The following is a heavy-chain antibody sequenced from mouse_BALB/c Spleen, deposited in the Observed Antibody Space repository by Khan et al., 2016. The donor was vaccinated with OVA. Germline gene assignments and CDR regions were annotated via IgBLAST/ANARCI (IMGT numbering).Heavy chain of an antibody. V-gene: IGHV9-3-1*01. Sequence: QIQLVQSGPELKKPGETVKISCKASGYTFTDYVMNWVKQSPGKGLKWMGWINTYTGKPTYADDFKGRFAFSLESSASTAYLQINSLKKEETATYFCTRFHGGYWGQGTTLTVSS. CDR2: INTYTGKP. CDR3: TRFHGGY. CDR1: GYTFTDYV. J-gene: IGHJ2*01.